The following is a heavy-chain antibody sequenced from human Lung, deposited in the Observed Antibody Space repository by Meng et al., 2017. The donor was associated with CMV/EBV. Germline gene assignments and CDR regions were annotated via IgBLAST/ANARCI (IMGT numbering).Heavy chain of an antibody. CDR3: AREIYHYDSSGYYYPTSNAFDI. V-gene: IGHV3-48*03. J-gene: IGHJ3*02. CDR1: EFTFSSYG. D-gene: IGHD3-22*01. CDR2: ISSSGTTI. Sequence: GESXKISCAASEFTFSSYGMNWVRQAPGKGLEWVSYISSSGTTIYYADSVKGRFTISRDNAKNSLYLQMNSLRAEDTAVYYCAREIYHYDSSGYYYPTSNAFDIWXQGTMVTVSS.